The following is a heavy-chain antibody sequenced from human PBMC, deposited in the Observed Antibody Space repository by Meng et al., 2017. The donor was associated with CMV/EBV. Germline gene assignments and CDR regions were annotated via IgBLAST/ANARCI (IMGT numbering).Heavy chain of an antibody. CDR3: ARRTMIDAFDI. CDR2: IYYSGST. Sequence: GSLRLSCTVSGGSISSYYWSWIRRPPGKGLEWIGYIYYSGSTNYNPSLKSRVTISVDTSKNQFSLKLSSVTAADTAVYYCARRTMIDAFDIWGQGTMVTVSS. D-gene: IGHD3-22*01. V-gene: IGHV4-59*01. J-gene: IGHJ3*02. CDR1: GGSISSYY.